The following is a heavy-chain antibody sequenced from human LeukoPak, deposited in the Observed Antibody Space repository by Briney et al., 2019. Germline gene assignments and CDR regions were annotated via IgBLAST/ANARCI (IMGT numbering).Heavy chain of an antibody. CDR2: IYHSGST. V-gene: IGHV4-39*01. D-gene: IGHD2-21*02. CDR1: ETSISRSYYY. Sequence: SETLSLTCSISETSISRSYYYWGWIRESPGKGPEGIGSIYHSGSTFYNPSLQTRVTISADTSKNQFSLKLSSVTAADTAVYYCARTYCGGDCYSEPINHYYYYGMDVWGQGTTVTVSS. J-gene: IGHJ6*02. CDR3: ARTYCGGDCYSEPINHYYYYGMDV.